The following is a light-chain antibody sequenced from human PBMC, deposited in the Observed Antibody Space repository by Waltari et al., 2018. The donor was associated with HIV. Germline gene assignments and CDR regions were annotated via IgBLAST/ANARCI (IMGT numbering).Light chain of an antibody. CDR1: SSNIGSNY. Sequence: QYVLTQPPSASGTPGQRVTISCSGSSSNIGSNYVYWYQQLPGTAPKLFMCENKQRPSGVPDRFSGCKSGASASLDISVLRSEDEADYYCAAWDDSLSGPVFGGGTKLTVL. CDR3: AAWDDSLSGPV. J-gene: IGLJ3*02. V-gene: IGLV1-47*01. CDR2: ENK.